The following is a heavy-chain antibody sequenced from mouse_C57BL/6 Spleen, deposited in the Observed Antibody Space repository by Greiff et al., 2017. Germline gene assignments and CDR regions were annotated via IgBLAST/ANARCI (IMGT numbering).Heavy chain of an antibody. J-gene: IGHJ1*03. CDR2: IYPGDGDT. D-gene: IGHD4-1*01. V-gene: IGHV1-82*01. CDR1: GYAFSSSW. Sequence: VQLVESGPELVKPGASVKISCKASGYAFSSSWMNWVKQRPGKGLEWIGRIYPGDGDTNYNGKFKGKATVTADKSSSTAYMQLSSLTSEDSAVYFCARVWDDWDFDVWGKGTTVTVSS. CDR3: ARVWDDWDFDV.